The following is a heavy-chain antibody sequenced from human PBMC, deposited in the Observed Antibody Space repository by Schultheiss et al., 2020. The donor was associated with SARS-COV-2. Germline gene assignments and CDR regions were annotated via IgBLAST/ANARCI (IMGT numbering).Heavy chain of an antibody. Sequence: ESLKISCAASGFTFSDHYMDWVRQPPGKGLEWIGEIYHSGTTNYNPSLKSRVTISVDKSKNQCSLRLSTVTAADTAVYYCAITGGNSDVDYWGQGTLVTVSS. J-gene: IGHJ4*02. CDR2: IYHSGTT. V-gene: IGHV4-34*08. CDR1: GFTFSDHY. CDR3: AITGGNSDVDY. D-gene: IGHD4-23*01.